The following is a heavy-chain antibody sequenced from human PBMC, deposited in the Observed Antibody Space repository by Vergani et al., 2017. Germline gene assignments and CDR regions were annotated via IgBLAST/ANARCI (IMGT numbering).Heavy chain of an antibody. CDR3: ASEAPTVDYYDSSGYLGY. CDR2: INPSGGST. V-gene: IGHV1-46*03. D-gene: IGHD3-22*01. CDR1: GGTFSSYA. J-gene: IGHJ4*02. Sequence: QVQLVQSGAEVKKPGSSVKVSCKASGGTFSSYAISWVRQAPGQGLEWMGIINPSGGSTSYAQKFQGRVTMTRDTSTSTVYMELSSLRSEDTAVYYCASEAPTVDYYDSSGYLGYWGQGTLVTVSS.